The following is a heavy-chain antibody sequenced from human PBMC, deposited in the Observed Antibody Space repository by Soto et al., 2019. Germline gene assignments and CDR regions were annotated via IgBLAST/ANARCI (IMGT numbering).Heavy chain of an antibody. CDR3: ATGDYGSGSYSYYYYGMDV. V-gene: IGHV1-24*01. J-gene: IGHJ6*02. Sequence: ASVKVSCKVSGYTLTELSMHWVRQAPGKGLEWMGGFDPEDGETIYAQKFQGRVTMTEDTSTDTAYMELSSLRSEDTAVYYCATGDYGSGSYSYYYYGMDVWGQGTTVTVSS. CDR1: GYTLTELS. D-gene: IGHD3-10*01. CDR2: FDPEDGET.